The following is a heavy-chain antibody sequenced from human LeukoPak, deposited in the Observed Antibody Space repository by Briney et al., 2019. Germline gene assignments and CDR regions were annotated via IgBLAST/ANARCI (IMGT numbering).Heavy chain of an antibody. J-gene: IGHJ4*02. CDR1: GFTFSNFA. Sequence: GGSLRLSCAASGFTFSNFAMSWVRQAPGKGLEWVSAMSSVTYYADSVKGRFTISRDDSKSTLFPQMNSLRTEDTAVYYCAKAFFSGSGGNHKHFGSWGQGTLVTVSS. V-gene: IGHV3-23*01. CDR2: MSSVT. D-gene: IGHD3-10*01. CDR3: AKAFFSGSGGNHKHFGS.